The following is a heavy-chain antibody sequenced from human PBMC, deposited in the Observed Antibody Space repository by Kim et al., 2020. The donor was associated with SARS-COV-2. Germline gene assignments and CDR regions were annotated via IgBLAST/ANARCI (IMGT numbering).Heavy chain of an antibody. J-gene: IGHJ4*02. D-gene: IGHD3-22*01. CDR3: ARGALYYYDSSGYQDY. V-gene: IGHV3-11*01. CDR2: ISSSGSTI. Sequence: GGSLRLSCAASGFTFSDYYMSWIRQAPGKGLEWVSYISSSGSTIYYADSVKGRFTISRDNAKNSLYLQMNSLRAEDTAVYYCARGALYYYDSSGYQDYWGQGTLVTVSS. CDR1: GFTFSDYY.